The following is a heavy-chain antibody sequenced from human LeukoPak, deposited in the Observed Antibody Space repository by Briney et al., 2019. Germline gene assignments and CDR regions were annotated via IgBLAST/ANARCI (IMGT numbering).Heavy chain of an antibody. J-gene: IGHJ4*02. CDR2: IYYSGST. CDR1: GGSMSSSSSY. CDR3: ARYHTMHLDDY. D-gene: IGHD3-10*01. Sequence: SETLSLTCTVSGGSMSSSSSYWGWIRQPPGKGLEWIGSIYYSGSTYYNPSLKSRLTISVDTSKNQFSLKLSSVTAADTAVYYCARYHTMHLDDYWGQGTLVTVSS. V-gene: IGHV4-39*01.